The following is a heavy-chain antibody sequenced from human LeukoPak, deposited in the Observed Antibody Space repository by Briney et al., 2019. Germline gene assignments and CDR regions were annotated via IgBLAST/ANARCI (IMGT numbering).Heavy chain of an antibody. Sequence: SETLSLTCAVSGGSSRSGDYFWSWIRQPPGKGLEWIGHIHCSGNTYYNPSLKSRVSISVDTSKNQFSLKLSSVTAADTAVYYCARENNDYGGKKAFDYWGQGTLVTVSS. CDR1: GGSSRSGDYF. V-gene: IGHV4-30-4*01. CDR2: IHCSGNT. CDR3: ARENNDYGGKKAFDY. D-gene: IGHD4-23*01. J-gene: IGHJ4*02.